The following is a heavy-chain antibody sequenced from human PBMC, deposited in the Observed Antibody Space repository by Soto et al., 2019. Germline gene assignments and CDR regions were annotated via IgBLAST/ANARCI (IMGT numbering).Heavy chain of an antibody. CDR1: GGSVSSGSYY. Sequence: SETLSLTCTVSGGSVSSGSYYWSWIRQPPGKGLEWIGYIYYSGSTNYNPSLKSRVTISVDTSKNQFSLKLSSVTAADTAVYYCAREGHYYGMDVWGQGTTVT. CDR2: IYYSGST. V-gene: IGHV4-61*01. CDR3: AREGHYYGMDV. J-gene: IGHJ6*02.